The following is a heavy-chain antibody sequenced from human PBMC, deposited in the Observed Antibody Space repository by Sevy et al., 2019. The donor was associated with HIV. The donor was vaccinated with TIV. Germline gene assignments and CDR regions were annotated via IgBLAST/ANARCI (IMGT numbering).Heavy chain of an antibody. V-gene: IGHV3-48*02. CDR3: ARAKVWVDALDI. Sequence: GGSLRLSCAASGFTFSTYTMNWVRRAPGKGLEWVSYISSSSSSIYYADSVKGRFTISRDNADNSLFLQMNSLRDEDTAVYYCARAKVWVDALDIWGQRTMVTVSS. CDR1: GFTFSTYT. D-gene: IGHD1-26*01. J-gene: IGHJ3*02. CDR2: ISSSSSSI.